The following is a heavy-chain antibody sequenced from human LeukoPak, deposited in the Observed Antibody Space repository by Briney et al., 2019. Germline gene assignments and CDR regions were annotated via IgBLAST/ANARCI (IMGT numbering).Heavy chain of an antibody. CDR2: IDTKTGNP. D-gene: IGHD3-22*01. CDR1: GYTFSSCA. J-gene: IGHJ4*02. CDR3: AIHPSDSSGYFSY. Sequence: ASVKVSCKASGYTFSSCAINWVRQAPGQGLEYMGWIDTKTGNPTYAQGFAGRFVFSLDTSVSTAYLQISSLKAEDTAVYYCAIHPSDSSGYFSYWGQGALVTVSS. V-gene: IGHV7-4-1*02.